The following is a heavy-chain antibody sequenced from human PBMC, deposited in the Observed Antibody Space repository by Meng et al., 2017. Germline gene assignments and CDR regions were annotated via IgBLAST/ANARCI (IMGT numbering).Heavy chain of an antibody. CDR3: ASTIIRFYYYYGMDV. Sequence: ASVKVSCKASGYTFIGYYIHWVRQAPGQGLEWMGRINPHSGGTDYAQKFQGRVTLTRDTSISTAYMELSRLRSDDTAVYYCASTIIRFYYYYGMDVWGQGTTVTVSS. CDR1: GYTFIGYY. D-gene: IGHD3-3*01. V-gene: IGHV1-2*06. CDR2: INPHSGGT. J-gene: IGHJ6*02.